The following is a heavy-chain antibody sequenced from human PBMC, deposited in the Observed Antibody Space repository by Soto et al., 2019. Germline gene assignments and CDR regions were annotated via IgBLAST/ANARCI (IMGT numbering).Heavy chain of an antibody. CDR2: ISGSSSGT. CDR1: GFNFGAYA. V-gene: IGHV3-23*01. Sequence: EARLLESGGGLIQPGGSLRLSCEASGFNFGAYAMSWVRQAPGKGLEWVSGISGSSSGTYYTDSVKGRFTISRDNSKNTVYLQMNSLRGEDTAVYYCAKGRSENFWVYYYAMDVWGQGTAVTVSS. D-gene: IGHD6-19*01. J-gene: IGHJ6*02. CDR3: AKGRSENFWVYYYAMDV.